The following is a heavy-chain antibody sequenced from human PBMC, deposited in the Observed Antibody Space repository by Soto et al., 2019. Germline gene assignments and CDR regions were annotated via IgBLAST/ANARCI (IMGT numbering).Heavy chain of an antibody. CDR1: GYTFTSYG. CDR2: INAGNGNT. V-gene: IGHV1-3*01. Sequence: GASVKVSCKASGYTFTSYGVNWVRQAPGQRLECLGWINAGNGNTKYSQKFQDRVTITRDTSASTVYLELSSLRSEDTAVYYCARVSGWYYFDYWGQGTLVTVSS. J-gene: IGHJ4*02. CDR3: ARVSGWYYFDY. D-gene: IGHD6-19*01.